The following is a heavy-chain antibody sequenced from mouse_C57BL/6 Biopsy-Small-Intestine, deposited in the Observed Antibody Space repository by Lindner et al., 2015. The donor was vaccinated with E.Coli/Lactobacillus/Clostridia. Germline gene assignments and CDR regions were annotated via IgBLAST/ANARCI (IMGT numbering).Heavy chain of an antibody. Sequence: VQLQESGGGLVQPKGSLKLSCAASGFSFNTYAMSWVRQAPGKGLEWVARIRSKSNNYATYYADSVKDRFTISRDDSESMLYLQMNNLKTEDTAMYYCVREGAGASWYFDVWGTGTTVTVSS. CDR1: GFSFNTYA. CDR2: IRSKSNNYAT. D-gene: IGHD3-3*01. J-gene: IGHJ1*03. CDR3: VREGAGASWYFDV. V-gene: IGHV10-1*01.